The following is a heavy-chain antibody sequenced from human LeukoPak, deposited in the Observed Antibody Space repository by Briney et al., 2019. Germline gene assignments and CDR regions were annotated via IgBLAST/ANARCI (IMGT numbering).Heavy chain of an antibody. D-gene: IGHD6-6*01. V-gene: IGHV1-69*13. CDR1: GGSFSSYA. CDR3: AREPSQALRYSSSSDGK. J-gene: IGHJ4*02. Sequence: SVKVSCKASGGSFSSYAISWVPQAPGQGLEWMGGIIPIFGTANYAQKFQGRVTITADESTSTAYMELSSLRSEDTAVYYCAREPSQALRYSSSSDGKWGQVTLVPVSS. CDR2: IIPIFGTA.